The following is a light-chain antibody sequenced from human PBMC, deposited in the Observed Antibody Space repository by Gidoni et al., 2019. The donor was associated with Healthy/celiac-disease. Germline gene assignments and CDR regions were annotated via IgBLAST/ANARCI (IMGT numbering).Light chain of an antibody. CDR2: WAS. Sequence: DIVMTQSPDSLAVSLGERATINCKSSQSVLYSSNNKNYLAWYQQKPGQPPKLLIYWASTRESGVPDRFSGSGSGTDFTLTLTFGVCAWLEDVAVYYCQQYYSTPTFGQGTKVEIK. CDR1: QSVLYSSNNKNY. CDR3: QQYYSTPT. J-gene: IGKJ1*01. V-gene: IGKV4-1*01.